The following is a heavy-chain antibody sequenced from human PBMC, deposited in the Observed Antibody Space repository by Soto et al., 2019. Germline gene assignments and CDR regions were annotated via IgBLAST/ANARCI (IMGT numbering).Heavy chain of an antibody. Sequence: SETLSLTCAVYGGSFSGYYWSWIRQPPGKGLEWIGEINHSGSTNYNPSLKSRVTISVDTSKNQFSLKLSSVTAADTAVYYCARRAYCSGGSCYDDAFDIWGQGTMVTVSS. CDR1: GGSFSGYY. D-gene: IGHD2-15*01. J-gene: IGHJ3*02. V-gene: IGHV4-34*01. CDR3: ARRAYCSGGSCYDDAFDI. CDR2: INHSGST.